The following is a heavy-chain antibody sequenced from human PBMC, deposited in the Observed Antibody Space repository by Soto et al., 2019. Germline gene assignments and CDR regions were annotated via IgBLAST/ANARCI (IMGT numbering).Heavy chain of an antibody. CDR1: GGTFSSYA. CDR3: ARSQGSSTSLEIYYYYYYGMAV. CDR2: IIPISETT. J-gene: IGHJ6*02. V-gene: IGHV1-69*01. Sequence: QVQLVQSGAEVKKPGSSVKVSCKASGGTFSSYAISWVRQAPGQGLEWMGGIIPISETTNYAQKFHGRVTITADESKSTAYMELSSLRSEDTAVYYCARSQGSSTSLEIYYYYYYGMAVWGQGTTVTVSS. D-gene: IGHD2-2*01.